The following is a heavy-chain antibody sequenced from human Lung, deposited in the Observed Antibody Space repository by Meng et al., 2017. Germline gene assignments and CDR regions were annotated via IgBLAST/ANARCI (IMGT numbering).Heavy chain of an antibody. CDR2: INHSGRT. CDR3: ARGPTTMAHDFDY. V-gene: IGHV4-34*02. J-gene: IGHJ4*02. CDR1: GGSFSYYY. Sequence: QGQLQQWSAGLLKPSETLSLSCVVSGGSFSYYYWSCIRQPPGKGLEWIGEINHSGRTHYNPSLESRATISVDTSQNNLSLKLSSVTAADSAVYYCARGPTTMAHDFDYWGQGTLVTVSS. D-gene: IGHD4-11*01.